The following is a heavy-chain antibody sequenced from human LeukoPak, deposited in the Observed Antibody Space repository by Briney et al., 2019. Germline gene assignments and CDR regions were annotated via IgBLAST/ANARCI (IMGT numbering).Heavy chain of an antibody. CDR1: GFMFSQHT. CDR3: AKDRLEPPIYYYYYMDV. V-gene: IGHV3-23*01. J-gene: IGHJ6*03. Sequence: GGSLRLSCAVSGFMFSQHTMSWVRQAPGKRLEWVSSISGSGDATRYADSAMGRFTISRDNSKNTLYLQMNSLRAEDTAVYYCAKDRLEPPIYYYYYMDVWGKGTTVTVSS. CDR2: ISGSGDAT. D-gene: IGHD1-14*01.